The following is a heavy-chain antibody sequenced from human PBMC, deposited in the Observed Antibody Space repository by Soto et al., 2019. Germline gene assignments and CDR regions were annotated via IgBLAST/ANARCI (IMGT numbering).Heavy chain of an antibody. D-gene: IGHD1-26*01. CDR3: ASDGKGSYFLDY. Sequence: QVQLVESGGGVVQPGRSLRLSCAASGFTFSSYGMHWVRQAPGKGLEWVAVIWYDGSNKYYADSVKGRFTISRDNSKNTLYLQMNSLRAEDTAVYYCASDGKGSYFLDYWGQGTLVTVSS. CDR2: IWYDGSNK. CDR1: GFTFSSYG. V-gene: IGHV3-33*01. J-gene: IGHJ4*02.